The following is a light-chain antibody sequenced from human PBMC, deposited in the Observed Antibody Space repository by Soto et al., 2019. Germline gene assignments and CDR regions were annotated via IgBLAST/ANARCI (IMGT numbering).Light chain of an antibody. CDR1: QSISFW. V-gene: IGKV1-5*03. J-gene: IGKJ1*01. CDR3: QHYQSYLWT. Sequence: DIQMTQSPSTLSASVGDRVTITCRANQSISFWLAWYQQKPGKAPKVLICKASTLESGVPSRFSGSGSGTEFTLTINGLQPDDFATYYCQHYQSYLWTFGQGTKVDIK. CDR2: KAS.